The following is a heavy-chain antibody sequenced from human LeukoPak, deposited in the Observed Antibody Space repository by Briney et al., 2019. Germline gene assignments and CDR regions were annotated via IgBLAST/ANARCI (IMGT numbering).Heavy chain of an antibody. V-gene: IGHV4-61*02. D-gene: IGHD2-15*01. CDR2: IYSSGST. CDR3: AKDDRSVVVVAARN. CDR1: GGSISSSNYY. Sequence: SETLSLTCSVSGGSISSSNYYWSWIRQPAGKGLEWIGRIYSSGSTNYNPSLKSRVTISVDTSKNQFSLKLSSVTAADTAVYYCAKDDRSVVVVAARNWGQGTLVTVSS. J-gene: IGHJ4*02.